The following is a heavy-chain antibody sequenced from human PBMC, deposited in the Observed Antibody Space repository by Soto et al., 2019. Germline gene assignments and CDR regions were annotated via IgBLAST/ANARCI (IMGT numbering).Heavy chain of an antibody. V-gene: IGHV5-51*01. CDR3: ARDYYDSSGYFPLGYYGMDV. D-gene: IGHD3-22*01. Sequence: PGESLKISCKGSGYSFTSYWIGWVRQMPGKGLEWMGIIYPGDSDTRYSPSFQGQVTISTDKSISTAYLQWSSLKASDTAMYYCARDYYDSSGYFPLGYYGMDVWGQGTTVTVS. CDR2: IYPGDSDT. CDR1: GYSFTSYW. J-gene: IGHJ6*02.